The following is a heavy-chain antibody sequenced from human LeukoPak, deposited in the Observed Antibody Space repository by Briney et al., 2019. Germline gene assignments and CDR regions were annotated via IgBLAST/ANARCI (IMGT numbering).Heavy chain of an antibody. CDR3: ARSSGYSNDAFDI. V-gene: IGHV1-2*02. CDR2: INPNSGGT. CDR1: GYTFTGYY. J-gene: IGHJ3*02. Sequence: ASVKVSCKASGYTFTGYYMHWVRQAPGQGLEWMGWINPNSGGTNYAQKFQGRVTMTRDTSISTAYMELSRLRSDDTAVYYCARSSGYSNDAFDIWGQGTMVTVSS. D-gene: IGHD3-22*01.